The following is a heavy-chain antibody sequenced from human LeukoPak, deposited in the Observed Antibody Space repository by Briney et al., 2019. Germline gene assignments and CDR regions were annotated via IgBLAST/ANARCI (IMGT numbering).Heavy chain of an antibody. D-gene: IGHD3-10*01. V-gene: IGHV4-59*08. J-gene: IGHJ5*02. CDR3: ARRSVRGGNWFDP. CDR1: GGSISSYY. CDR2: IYYSGST. Sequence: SETLSLTSTVSGGSISSYYWSWIRQPPGKGLEWIGYIYYSGSTNYNPSLRSRVTISVDTSKNQFSLKLSSVTAADTAVYYCARRSVRGGNWFDPWGQGTLVTVSS.